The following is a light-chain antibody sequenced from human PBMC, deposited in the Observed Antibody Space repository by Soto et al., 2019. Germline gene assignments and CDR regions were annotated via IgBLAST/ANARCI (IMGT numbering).Light chain of an antibody. Sequence: DMQMTQSPSSLSASVGDRVTITCRASQSVDRYLNWYQHKPGKAPQPLIYAASSLQSGVPSRFSGSGSGTDFTLTINNLQPEDFATYYCQQSHNTWTFGQGTKV. CDR2: AAS. J-gene: IGKJ1*01. CDR3: QQSHNTWT. CDR1: QSVDRY. V-gene: IGKV1-39*01.